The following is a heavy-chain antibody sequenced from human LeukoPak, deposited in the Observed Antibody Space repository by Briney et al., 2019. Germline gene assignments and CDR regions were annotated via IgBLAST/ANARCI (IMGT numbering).Heavy chain of an antibody. Sequence: SETLSLTCTVSGGSISSYYWSWIRQPPGKGLEWIGYIYYSGSTNYNPSLKSRVTISVDTSKKQFSLKLSSVTAADTAVYYCARETRYYDSSGYFNWFDPWGQGTLVTVSS. CDR2: IYYSGST. D-gene: IGHD3-22*01. CDR1: GGSISSYY. V-gene: IGHV4-59*01. CDR3: ARETRYYDSSGYFNWFDP. J-gene: IGHJ5*02.